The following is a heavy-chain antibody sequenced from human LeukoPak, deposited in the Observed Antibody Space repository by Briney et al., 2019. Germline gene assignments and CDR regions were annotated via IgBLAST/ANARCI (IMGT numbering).Heavy chain of an antibody. Sequence: PGGSLRLSCAASGFTVSSNYMSWVRQAPGKGLEWVSVIYSGGSTYYADSVKGRFTISRDNSKNTLYLQMNSLRAEDTAVYYCARGVGNYYYYYMDVWGKGTTVTVSS. CDR3: ARGVGNYYYYYMDV. CDR2: IYSGGST. J-gene: IGHJ6*03. V-gene: IGHV3-53*01. D-gene: IGHD1-26*01. CDR1: GFTVSSNY.